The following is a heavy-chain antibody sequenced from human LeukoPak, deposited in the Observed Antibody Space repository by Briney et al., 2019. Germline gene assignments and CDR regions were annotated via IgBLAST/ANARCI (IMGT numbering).Heavy chain of an antibody. V-gene: IGHV3-30*04. CDR1: GFTFSNYA. CDR3: AKSGGSDFWSGPPPGY. Sequence: PGRSLRLSCAASGFTFSNYAMHWVRQAPGKGLEWVAFIRYDGSNKYYADSVKGRFTISRDNSKNTLYLQMNSLRAEDTAVYYCAKSGGSDFWSGPPPGYWGQGTLVTVSS. J-gene: IGHJ4*02. CDR2: IRYDGSNK. D-gene: IGHD3-3*01.